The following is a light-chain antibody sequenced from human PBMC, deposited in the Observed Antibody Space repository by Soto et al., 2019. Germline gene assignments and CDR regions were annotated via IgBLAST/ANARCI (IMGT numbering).Light chain of an antibody. CDR2: LEGSGSY. Sequence: QLVLTQSSSASASLGSSVKLTCTLSSGHSSYIIAWHQQQPGKAPRYLMKLEGSGSYNKGSGVPDRFSGSSSGADRYLTISNLQFEDEADYYCETWESNTQVFGTVTKVTVL. J-gene: IGLJ1*01. CDR3: ETWESNTQV. CDR1: SGHSSYI. V-gene: IGLV4-60*02.